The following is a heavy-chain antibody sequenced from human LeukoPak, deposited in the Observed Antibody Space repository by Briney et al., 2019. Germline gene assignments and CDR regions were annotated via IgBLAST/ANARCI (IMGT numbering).Heavy chain of an antibody. J-gene: IGHJ4*02. D-gene: IGHD3-3*01. CDR3: AIPPSTQFWSGYYLDY. Sequence: SVKVSCKASGGTFSSYAISWVRQAPGQGLEWMGGIIPIFGTANYALKFQGRVTITADESTSTAYMELSSLRSEDTAVYYCAIPPSTQFWSGYYLDYWGQGTLVTVSS. CDR2: IIPIFGTA. V-gene: IGHV1-69*13. CDR1: GGTFSSYA.